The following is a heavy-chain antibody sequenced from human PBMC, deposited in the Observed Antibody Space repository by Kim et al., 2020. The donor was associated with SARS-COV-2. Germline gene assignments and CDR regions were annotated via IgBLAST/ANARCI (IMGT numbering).Heavy chain of an antibody. Sequence: SETLSLTCAVYGGSFSGYYWSWIRQPPGKGLEWIGEINHSGSTNYNPSLKSRVTISVDTSKNQFSLKLSSVTAADTAVYYCARGLWSRAMIVVVPIRRGNWFDPWGQGTLVTVSS. V-gene: IGHV4-34*01. CDR2: INHSGST. D-gene: IGHD3-22*01. CDR1: GGSFSGYY. CDR3: ARGLWSRAMIVVVPIRRGNWFDP. J-gene: IGHJ5*02.